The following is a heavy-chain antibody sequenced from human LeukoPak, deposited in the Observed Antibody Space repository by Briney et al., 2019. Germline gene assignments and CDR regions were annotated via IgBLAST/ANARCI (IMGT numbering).Heavy chain of an antibody. D-gene: IGHD3-3*01. J-gene: IGHJ5*02. CDR1: GGSFSGYY. CDR3: ARHSGNYDFWSGYSLGWFDP. Sequence: PSETLSLTCAVYGGSFSGYYWSWIRQPPGKGLEWIGEINHSGSTNYNPSLKSRVTISVDTSKNQFSLKLSSVTAADTAVYYCARHSGNYDFWSGYSLGWFDPWGQGTLVTVSS. V-gene: IGHV4-34*01. CDR2: INHSGST.